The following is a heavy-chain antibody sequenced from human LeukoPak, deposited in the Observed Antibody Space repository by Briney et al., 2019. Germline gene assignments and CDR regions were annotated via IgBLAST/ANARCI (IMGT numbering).Heavy chain of an antibody. CDR2: INHSGST. D-gene: IGHD3-22*01. CDR1: GGSFSGYY. CDR3: ASMHSSGYYGYFDY. Sequence: SETLSLTCAVYGGSFSGYYWSWIRQPPGKGLEWMGEINHSGSTNYNPSLKSRVTISVDTSKNQFSLTLSSVTAADTAVYYCASMHSSGYYGYFDYWGQGTLVTVSS. J-gene: IGHJ4*02. V-gene: IGHV4-34*01.